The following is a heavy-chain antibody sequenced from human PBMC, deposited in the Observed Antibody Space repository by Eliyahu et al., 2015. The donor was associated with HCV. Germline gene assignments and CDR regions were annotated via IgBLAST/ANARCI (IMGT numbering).Heavy chain of an antibody. CDR1: GYTXTGYX. V-gene: IGHV1-2*06. CDR2: INPNSGDT. CDR3: ARSSYDSGGYFLDY. D-gene: IGHD3-22*01. Sequence: QVKLEQSGAEVKKPGASVKVACKAXGYTXTGYXIHWVRQAPGQGLEWMGRINPNSGDTNYAQRFEGRVTMTRDTSISTAYMDLRGLISDDTASYYCARSSYDSGGYFLDYWGQGTLVTVSS. J-gene: IGHJ4*02.